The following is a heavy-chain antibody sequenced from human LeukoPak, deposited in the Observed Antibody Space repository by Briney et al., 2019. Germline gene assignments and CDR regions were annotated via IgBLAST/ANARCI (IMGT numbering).Heavy chain of an antibody. J-gene: IGHJ5*02. D-gene: IGHD2-2*01. CDR1: GYTFTDYF. CDR3: ARDFSNCSGTSCYPYNWFDP. V-gene: IGHV1-2*02. CDR2: TNPNSGGT. Sequence: GASVKVSCKASGYTFTDYFMHWLRQAPGQGLEWMGWTNPNSGGTHTAQKFQGRLSMTRDTSISTAYMELSRLRSDDTAVYYCARDFSNCSGTSCYPYNWFDPWGQGTLVTVSS.